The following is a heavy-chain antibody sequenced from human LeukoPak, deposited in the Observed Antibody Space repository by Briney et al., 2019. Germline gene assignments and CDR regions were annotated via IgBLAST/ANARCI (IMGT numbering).Heavy chain of an antibody. V-gene: IGHV1-2*02. Sequence: ASVKVSCKASGYTFTGYYMHWVRQAPGQGLEWMGWINPNSGGTNYAQKFQGRVTITADESTSTAYMELSSLRSEDTAVYYCARSSSKRYFDWLLSGGWDYYYYYYMDVWGKGTTVTVSS. CDR3: ARSSSKRYFDWLLSGGWDYYYYYYMDV. CDR2: INPNSGGT. CDR1: GYTFTGYY. D-gene: IGHD3-9*01. J-gene: IGHJ6*03.